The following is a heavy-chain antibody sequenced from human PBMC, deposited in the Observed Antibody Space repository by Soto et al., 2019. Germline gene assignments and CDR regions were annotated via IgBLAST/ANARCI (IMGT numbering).Heavy chain of an antibody. CDR3: AKDRYYDFWSDVDY. CDR1: GFTFSSYA. CDR2: ISGSGGST. Sequence: EVQLLESGGGLVQPGGSLRLSCAASGFTFSSYAMSWVRQAPGKGLEWVSAISGSGGSTYYADSVKGRFTISRDNSKNTLYLQMNSLRAEGTAVYYCAKDRYYDFWSDVDYWGQGTLVTVSS. V-gene: IGHV3-23*01. D-gene: IGHD3-3*01. J-gene: IGHJ4*02.